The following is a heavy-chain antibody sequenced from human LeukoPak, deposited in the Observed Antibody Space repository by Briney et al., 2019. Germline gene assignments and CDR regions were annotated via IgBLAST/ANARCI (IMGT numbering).Heavy chain of an antibody. Sequence: PGGSLKLSCPGSGFTFSEYWMNWVRQAPGKGLEWVAKIKQDGSEKEYVDSVRGRFTISRDNAKRSLYLQMNSLRVEDTAVYYCARFKRGTLMDGMDVWGQGTTVAVSS. J-gene: IGHJ6*02. CDR3: ARFKRGTLMDGMDV. V-gene: IGHV3-7*01. D-gene: IGHD2-8*01. CDR2: IKQDGSEK. CDR1: GFTFSEYW.